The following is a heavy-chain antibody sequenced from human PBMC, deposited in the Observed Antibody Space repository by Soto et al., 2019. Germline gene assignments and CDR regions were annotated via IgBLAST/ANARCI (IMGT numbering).Heavy chain of an antibody. Sequence: GESLKISCKGSGYSFTSYWISWVRQMPGKGLEWMGRIDPSDSYTNYSPSFQGHVTISADKSISTAYLQWSSLKASDTAMYYCASHRIAARRFYPGPGYWGQGTLVTVSS. J-gene: IGHJ4*02. CDR1: GYSFTSYW. D-gene: IGHD6-6*01. CDR2: IDPSDSYT. CDR3: ASHRIAARRFYPGPGY. V-gene: IGHV5-10-1*01.